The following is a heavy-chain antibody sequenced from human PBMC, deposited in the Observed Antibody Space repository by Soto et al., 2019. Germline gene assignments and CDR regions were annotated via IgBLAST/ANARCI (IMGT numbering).Heavy chain of an antibody. CDR1: GDSISSYY. J-gene: IGHJ4*02. CDR2: VYYSGST. CDR3: VSQRTTVPTQAYFDY. V-gene: IGHV4-59*08. D-gene: IGHD4-17*01. Sequence: SETLSLTCTVSGDSISSYYWSWIRQPPGKGLEWIGCVYYSGSTNSNPSLKSRVTISVDTSKNRFSLRLSSVTAADTAVYFCVSQRTTVPTQAYFDYWGPGALVTVSS.